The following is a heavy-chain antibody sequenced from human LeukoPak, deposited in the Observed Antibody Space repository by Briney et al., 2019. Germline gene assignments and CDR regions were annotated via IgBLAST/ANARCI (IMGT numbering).Heavy chain of an antibody. CDR2: IYYSGST. V-gene: IGHV4-31*03. CDR3: ARDSYSNYVFYYYGMDV. J-gene: IGHJ6*02. D-gene: IGHD4-11*01. CDR1: GGSISSGGYY. Sequence: SETLSLTCTVSGGSISSGGYYWSWIRQHPGRGLEWIGYIYYSGSTYYNPSLKSRVTISVDTSKNQFSLKLSSVTAADTAVYYCARDSYSNYVFYYYGMDVWGQGTTVTVSS.